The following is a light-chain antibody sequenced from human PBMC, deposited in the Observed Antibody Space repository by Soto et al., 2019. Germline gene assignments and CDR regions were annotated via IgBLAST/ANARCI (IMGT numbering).Light chain of an antibody. CDR2: EVS. J-gene: IGLJ3*02. CDR3: SSYASSSTWV. V-gene: IGLV2-14*01. Sequence: QSVLTQPASVSGSPGKSITISCTGTSSDVGGYNYVSWYQQHPGKAPKLMIYEVSYRPSGVSNRFSGSKSANTASLTISGLQAEDEADYYCSSYASSSTWVFGGGTKLTVL. CDR1: SSDVGGYNY.